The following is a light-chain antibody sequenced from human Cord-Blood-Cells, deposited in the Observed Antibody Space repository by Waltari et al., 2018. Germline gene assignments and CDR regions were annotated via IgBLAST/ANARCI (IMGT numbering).Light chain of an antibody. V-gene: IGLV2-11*01. CDR3: CSYAGSYTVV. CDR2: DVS. CDR1: SSHVGGFNY. Sequence: QSALTQPRPVSGSPGPSVTISCAGTSSHVGGFNYVSWYQQHPGQAPKLMHYDVSKRPSGVPDRFAGSKSGNTASLTISGLQAEDEADYYCCSYAGSYTVVFGGGTKLTVL. J-gene: IGLJ2*01.